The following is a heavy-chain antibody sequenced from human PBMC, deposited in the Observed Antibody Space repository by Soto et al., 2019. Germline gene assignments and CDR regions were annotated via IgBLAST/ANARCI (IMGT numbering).Heavy chain of an antibody. CDR2: ISHSGST. CDR1: GGSFSGYF. CDR3: ARKSSLATRGLFRYNSYGMDV. V-gene: IGHV4-34*01. J-gene: IGHJ6*02. D-gene: IGHD6-6*01. Sequence: QVQLQQWGAGLLRPSETLSLTCAVYGGSFSGYFWSWIRQSPGKGLEWIGEISHSGSTNYNPSLKSRVSISLDTSKNQFSMKLTSVTAADTAIYYCARKSSLATRGLFRYNSYGMDVWGQGTTVTVS.